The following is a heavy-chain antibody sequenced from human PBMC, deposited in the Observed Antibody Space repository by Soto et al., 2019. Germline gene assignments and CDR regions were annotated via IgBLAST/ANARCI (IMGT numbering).Heavy chain of an antibody. J-gene: IGHJ4*02. CDR3: AKYACSDSTCYGGVEF. D-gene: IGHD5-18*01. CDR2: IDWDDDK. V-gene: IGHV2-70*01. Sequence: SGPTLVNHTQTLTLTCTFSGFSLSTSGMCVSWIRQPPGKALEWLALIDWDDDKYYSTSLKTRLTISKDTSKNQVVLTMTNMDPVDTAMYYCAKYACSDSTCYGGVEFWGQGTPVTVSS. CDR1: GFSLSTSGMC.